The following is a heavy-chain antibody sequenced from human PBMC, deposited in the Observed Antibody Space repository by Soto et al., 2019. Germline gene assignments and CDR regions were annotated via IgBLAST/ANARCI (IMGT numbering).Heavy chain of an antibody. J-gene: IGHJ6*02. CDR2: ISYDGSNK. Sequence: GGSLRLSCAASGFTFSSYGMHWVRQAPGKGLEWVAVISYDGSNKYYADSVKGRFTISRDNSKNTLYLQMNSLRAEDTAVYYCAKDRYSGYGGMDYYYYGMDVWGQGTTVTVSS. V-gene: IGHV3-30*18. CDR3: AKDRYSGYGGMDYYYYGMDV. D-gene: IGHD5-12*01. CDR1: GFTFSSYG.